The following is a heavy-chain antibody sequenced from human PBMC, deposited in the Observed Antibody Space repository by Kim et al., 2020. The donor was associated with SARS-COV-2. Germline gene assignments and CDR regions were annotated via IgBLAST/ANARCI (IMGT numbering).Heavy chain of an antibody. Sequence: NYNPSLKSRVTKSVDTSKNQFSLKLSSVTAADTAVYYCARGSSWTYYFDYWGQGTLVTVSS. D-gene: IGHD6-13*01. V-gene: IGHV4-59*09. J-gene: IGHJ4*02. CDR3: ARGSSWTYYFDY.